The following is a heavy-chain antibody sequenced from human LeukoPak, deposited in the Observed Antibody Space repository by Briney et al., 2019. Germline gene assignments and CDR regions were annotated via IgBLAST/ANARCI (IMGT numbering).Heavy chain of an antibody. V-gene: IGHV1-18*01. CDR3: ARAPRHLYYDFWSGEVPFDY. J-gene: IGHJ4*02. CDR1: GYTFTSYG. CDR2: ISAYNGNT. D-gene: IGHD3-3*01. Sequence: ASVKVSCKASGYTFTSYGISWVRQAPGQGLEWMGWISAYNGNTNYAQKLQGRVTMTTDTPTSTAYMELRSLRSDDTAVYYCARAPRHLYYDFWSGEVPFDYWGQGTLVTVSS.